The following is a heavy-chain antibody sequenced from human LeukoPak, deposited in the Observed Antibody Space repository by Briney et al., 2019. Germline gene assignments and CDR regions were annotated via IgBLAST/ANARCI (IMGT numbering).Heavy chain of an antibody. CDR2: INHSGST. Sequence: PSETLSLTCAVYGGSFSGYYWSWIRQPPGKGLEWIGEINHSGSTNYNPSLKSRVTISVDTSKNQFSLKLSSVTAADTAVYYCARLGFNSSSWYRYGYYYYMDVWGKGTTVTISS. V-gene: IGHV4-34*01. CDR1: GGSFSGYY. J-gene: IGHJ6*03. CDR3: ARLGFNSSSWYRYGYYYYMDV. D-gene: IGHD6-13*01.